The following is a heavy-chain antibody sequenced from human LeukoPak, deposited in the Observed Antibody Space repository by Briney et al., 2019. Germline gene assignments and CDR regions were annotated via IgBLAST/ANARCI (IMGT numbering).Heavy chain of an antibody. CDR1: GGSISSSSYY. D-gene: IGHD3-10*01. Sequence: SETLSLTCTVSGGSISSSSYYWGWIRQPPGKGLEWIGSIYYSGSTYYNPSLKSRVTLSADTSKKQFSLKLTSVTAADSAVYYCAREGSGSLFYYGVDVWGQGTTVTVSS. J-gene: IGHJ6*02. V-gene: IGHV4-39*02. CDR3: AREGSGSLFYYGVDV. CDR2: IYYSGST.